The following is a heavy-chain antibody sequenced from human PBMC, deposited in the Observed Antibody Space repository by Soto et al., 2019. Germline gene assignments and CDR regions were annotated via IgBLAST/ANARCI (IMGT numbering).Heavy chain of an antibody. J-gene: IGHJ6*02. V-gene: IGHV4-39*01. D-gene: IGHD3-22*01. CDR1: GGSISSSSYY. CDR2: IYYSGST. Sequence: QLQLQESGPGLVKPSETLSLTCTVSGGSISSSSYYWGWIRQPPGKGLEWIGSIYYSGSTYYNPSLRSRVTISVDTPKNQSSLKLSSGTAADTAVYYCARRLYYDSSGFEGGGMDVWGQGTTVTVSS. CDR3: ARRLYYDSSGFEGGGMDV.